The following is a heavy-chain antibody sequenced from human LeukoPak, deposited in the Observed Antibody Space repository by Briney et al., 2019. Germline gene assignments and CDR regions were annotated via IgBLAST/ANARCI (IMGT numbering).Heavy chain of an antibody. V-gene: IGHV3-23*01. CDR3: AKGYSSTGYGNFDS. CDR2: ISGSGGNT. D-gene: IGHD6-13*01. CDR1: GFTFSSYA. Sequence: PGASLRLSCAASGFTFSSYAMSWVRQAPGKGLEWVSTISGSGGNTYYADSVKGRFTISRDSSKNTLYLQMNSLRAEDTAIYYWAKGYSSTGYGNFDSGGKEPLVTVS. J-gene: IGHJ4*02.